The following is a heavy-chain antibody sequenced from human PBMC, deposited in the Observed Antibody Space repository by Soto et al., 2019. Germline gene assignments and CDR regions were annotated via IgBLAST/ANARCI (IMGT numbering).Heavy chain of an antibody. CDR1: GFTFSRFW. D-gene: IGHD5-12*01. V-gene: IGHV3-7*05. Sequence: EVQLVESGGGLVQPGGSLRLSCEASGFTFSRFWMTWVRQAPGKGLEWVANINPDGIKIHYGDYVEARFTLSRDNAKNSLYLRLNSLRPEDTAMYCCARDFSPSGGFFCDAFAVWGQGTVVTVSS. J-gene: IGHJ3*01. CDR2: INPDGIKI. CDR3: ARDFSPSGGFFCDAFAV.